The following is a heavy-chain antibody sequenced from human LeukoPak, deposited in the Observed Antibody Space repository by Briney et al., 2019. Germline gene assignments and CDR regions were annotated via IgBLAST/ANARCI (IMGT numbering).Heavy chain of an antibody. CDR2: INHSGST. CDR3: ARGPIQDIVVVPAAPSFDY. J-gene: IGHJ4*02. Sequence: SETLSLTCTVSGGSFSAYYWSWIRQPPGKGLEWIGEINHSGSTNYNPSLKSRVTISVDTSKNQFSLKLSSVTAADTAVYYCARGPIQDIVVVPAAPSFDYWGQGTLVTVSS. D-gene: IGHD2-2*01. CDR1: GGSFSAYY. V-gene: IGHV4-34*01.